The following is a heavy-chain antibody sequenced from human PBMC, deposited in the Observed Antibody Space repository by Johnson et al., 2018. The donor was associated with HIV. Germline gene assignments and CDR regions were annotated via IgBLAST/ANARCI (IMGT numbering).Heavy chain of an antibody. D-gene: IGHD2-21*02. J-gene: IGHJ3*02. CDR2: IQYDGTKK. CDR1: GFIFSNYG. V-gene: IGHV3-30*02. CDR3: ARDADSDAFDI. Sequence: QVQLVESGGGVVQPGESLRLSCVASGFIFSNYGVHWVRQAPGKGLEWVAFIQYDGTKKPYADFVKGRFTVSRDNSRNTVYLQMNSLRTEDTAVYYCARDADSDAFDIWGQGTLVTVSS.